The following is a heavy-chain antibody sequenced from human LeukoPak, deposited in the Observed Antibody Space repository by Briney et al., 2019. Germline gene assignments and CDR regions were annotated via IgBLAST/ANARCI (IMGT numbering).Heavy chain of an antibody. V-gene: IGHV3-74*01. CDR3: ARDRGYVMDV. D-gene: IGHD5-24*01. Sequence: GGSLRLSCAASGFTFSSYWMHWVRQAPGKGLVWVSRINGDGSSTSYADSVKGRFTISRDNARNTLYLQMNSLRAEDTAVYYCARDRGYVMDVWGQGTTVTVSS. CDR2: INGDGSST. J-gene: IGHJ6*02. CDR1: GFTFSSYW.